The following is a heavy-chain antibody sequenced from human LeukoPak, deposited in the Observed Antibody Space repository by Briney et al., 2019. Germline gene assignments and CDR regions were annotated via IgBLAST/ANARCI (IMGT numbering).Heavy chain of an antibody. D-gene: IGHD6-6*01. CDR2: INHSGST. CDR1: GGSFSGYY. CDR3: ARGIAAHGGYYYYYYYMDV. V-gene: IGHV4-34*01. J-gene: IGHJ6*03. Sequence: SETLSLTCAVYGGSFSGYYWSWIRQPPGKGLEWIGEINHSGSTDYNPSLKSRVTISVDTSKNQFFLKLSSVTAADTAVYYGARGIAAHGGYYYYYYYMDVWGKGTTVTVSS.